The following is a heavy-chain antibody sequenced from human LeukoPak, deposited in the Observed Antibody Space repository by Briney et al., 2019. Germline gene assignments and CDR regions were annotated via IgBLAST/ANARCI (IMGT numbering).Heavy chain of an antibody. D-gene: IGHD5-18*01. CDR2: ISTYNGNT. J-gene: IGHJ4*02. Sequence: ASVKVSCKASGYTFTTYGISWVRQAPGQGLEWMEWISTYNGNTNYAQKLQGRVTMTTDTSTSTAYMELRSLRSDDTAVYYCARALPDTAMVYWGQGTLVTVSS. CDR1: GYTFTTYG. V-gene: IGHV1-18*01. CDR3: ARALPDTAMVY.